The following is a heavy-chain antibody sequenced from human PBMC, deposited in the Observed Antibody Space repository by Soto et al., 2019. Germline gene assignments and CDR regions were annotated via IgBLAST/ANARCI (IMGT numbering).Heavy chain of an antibody. Sequence: SETLSLTCTVSGGSISSSSYYWGWIRQHPGKGLEWIGSIYYSGSTYYNPSLKSRVTISVDTSKNQFSLKLSSVTAADTAVYYCARYSGQQLAYNWFDSWGQGTLVTVSS. CDR2: IYYSGST. D-gene: IGHD6-13*01. CDR1: GGSISSSSYY. J-gene: IGHJ5*01. V-gene: IGHV4-39*01. CDR3: ARYSGQQLAYNWFDS.